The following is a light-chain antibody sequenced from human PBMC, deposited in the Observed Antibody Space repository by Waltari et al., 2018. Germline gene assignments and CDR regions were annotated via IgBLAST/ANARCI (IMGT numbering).Light chain of an antibody. V-gene: IGKV3D-15*01. CDR2: AAS. Sequence: EIVMTQSPATLSVSPGERATLSCRASQTINSDLAWYQQKPGQAPRLLIYAASTRATGIPVRFSGSGSGTEFTLTISSLQSEDCAVYYCQQYNGWRTFGQGTKLEIK. CDR3: QQYNGWRT. CDR1: QTINSD. J-gene: IGKJ2*01.